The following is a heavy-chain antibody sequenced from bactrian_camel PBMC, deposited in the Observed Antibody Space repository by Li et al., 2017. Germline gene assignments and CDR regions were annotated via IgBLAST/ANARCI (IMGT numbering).Heavy chain of an antibody. CDR1: GYTYSSYC. D-gene: IGHD3*01. J-gene: IGHJ4*01. CDR2: ILNDGTT. CDR3: AGGPPISLMSTWCVIRRAGYNV. Sequence: HVQLVESGGGSVQAGGSLRLSCAASGYTYSSYCMGWFRQAPGKEREGVAAILNDGTTSYSDSAKGRFAISKDNATGTLYLQMNSLKPQDTANYYCAGGPPISLMSTWCVIRRAGYNVWGQATQVTVS. V-gene: IGHV3S53*01.